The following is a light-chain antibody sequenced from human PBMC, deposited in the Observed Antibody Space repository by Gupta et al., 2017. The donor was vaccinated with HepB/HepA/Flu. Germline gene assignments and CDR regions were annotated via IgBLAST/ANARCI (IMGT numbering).Light chain of an antibody. V-gene: IGKV3-11*01. CDR3: QQRINWPLT. CDR2: DAS. CDR1: QGVASY. Sequence: EIVLTQSPATLSLSPGERATLSCRASQGVASYLAWYQQKPGQAPRLLIYDASNRATGIPARFSGSGSGTDFTPTISSLEPEDFAVYYCQQRINWPLTFGQGTAVEI. J-gene: IGKJ1*01.